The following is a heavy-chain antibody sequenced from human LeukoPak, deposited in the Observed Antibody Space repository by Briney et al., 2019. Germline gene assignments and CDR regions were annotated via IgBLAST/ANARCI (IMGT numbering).Heavy chain of an antibody. J-gene: IGHJ4*02. CDR3: AKHGGFHFDS. Sequence: SETLSLTCAVSGGSINNFWSWVRQPPGKGLEWIGQIHHNGGTSHNPSLRSRVTMSIDKSKNQFSLHLNSVTAADTAMYYCAKHGGFHFDSWGQGALVTVSS. V-gene: IGHV4-4*02. CDR1: GGSINNF. CDR2: IHHNGGT. D-gene: IGHD3-16*01.